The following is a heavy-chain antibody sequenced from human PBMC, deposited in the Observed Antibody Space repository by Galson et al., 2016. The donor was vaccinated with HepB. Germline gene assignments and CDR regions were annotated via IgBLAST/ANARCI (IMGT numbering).Heavy chain of an antibody. CDR1: GYTFTNFP. V-gene: IGHV1-3*01. CDR2: INGGNGNT. J-gene: IGHJ6*02. Sequence: SVKVSCKASGYTFTNFPIHWVRQAPGQRLEWMGWINGGNGNTEYSRKFQGRVTITRDTSASTAYMELISLRSEDSAVYYCARGPSRDSCSGSTCYEANYYDYGMDVWGQGTTVTVSS. CDR3: ARGPSRDSCSGSTCYEANYYDYGMDV. D-gene: IGHD2-2*01.